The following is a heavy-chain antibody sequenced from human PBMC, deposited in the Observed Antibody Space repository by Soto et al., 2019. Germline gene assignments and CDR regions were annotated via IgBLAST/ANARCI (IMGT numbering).Heavy chain of an antibody. J-gene: IGHJ4*02. CDR1: GGTFSSYA. CDR2: IIPIFGTA. Sequence: QVQLVQSGAEVKKPGSSVKVSCKASGGTFSSYAISWVRQAPGQGLEWMGGIIPIFGTANYAQKFQGRVTITADESTSTAYMQLRSLRSEDTAVYYCARSRPGIAEAGTGPFGYWGQGTLVTVSS. CDR3: ARSRPGIAEAGTGPFGY. D-gene: IGHD6-13*01. V-gene: IGHV1-69*01.